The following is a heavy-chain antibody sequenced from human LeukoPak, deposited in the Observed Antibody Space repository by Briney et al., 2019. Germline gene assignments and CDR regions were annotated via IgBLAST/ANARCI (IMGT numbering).Heavy chain of an antibody. CDR1: GYTFTSYD. Sequence: ASVKVSCKASGYTFTSYDINWVRQATGRGLEWMGWTNPNSGNTGYAQKFQGRVTMTRNTSISTAYMELSSLRSEDTAVYYCARDHDSNVYYAQFAYWGQGTLVTVSS. V-gene: IGHV1-8*01. J-gene: IGHJ4*02. D-gene: IGHD3-22*01. CDR3: ARDHDSNVYYAQFAY. CDR2: TNPNSGNT.